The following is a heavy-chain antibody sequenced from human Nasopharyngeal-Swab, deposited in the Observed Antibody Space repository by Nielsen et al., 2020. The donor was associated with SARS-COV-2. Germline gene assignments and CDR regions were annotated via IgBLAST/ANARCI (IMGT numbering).Heavy chain of an antibody. CDR1: GFTFSTYA. CDR3: ARGTYDFQLLFCDY. J-gene: IGHJ4*02. D-gene: IGHD2-2*01. V-gene: IGHV3-30-3*01. Sequence: GGSLRLSCVASGFTFSTYAFHWVRQAPGKGLEWVTFISSDGSNKYYADSVKGRFTTSRDNSKNTVYLQVNSLRADDTAVYYCARGTYDFQLLFCDYWGQGTLVTVSS. CDR2: ISSDGSNK.